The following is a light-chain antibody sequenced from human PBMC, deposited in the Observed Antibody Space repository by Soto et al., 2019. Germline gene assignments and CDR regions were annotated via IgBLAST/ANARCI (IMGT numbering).Light chain of an antibody. V-gene: IGLV1-47*01. Sequence: QSVLTQPPSVSGTPGQRVTISCSGSSSNIGSDYVYWFQQLPGTAPKVLIYRNNQRPSGVPDRFSGSKSGTSASLAISGLRSGDEADYYCAAWDDSLSGRVFGGGTKLTVL. CDR2: RNN. CDR1: SSNIGSDY. J-gene: IGLJ3*02. CDR3: AAWDDSLSGRV.